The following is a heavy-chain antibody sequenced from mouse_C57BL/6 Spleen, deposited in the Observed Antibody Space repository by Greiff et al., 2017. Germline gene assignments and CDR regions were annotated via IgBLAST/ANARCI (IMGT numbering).Heavy chain of an antibody. CDR3: AREGGSSSHWYFDV. D-gene: IGHD1-1*01. Sequence: EVKLMESGPGLVKPSQSLSLTCSVTGYSITSGYYWNWIRQFPGNKLEWMGYISYDGSNNYNPSLKNRISITRETSKNLFFLTLTSVTTEDTATYCCAREGGSSSHWYFDVWGTGTTVTVSS. J-gene: IGHJ1*03. CDR2: ISYDGSN. V-gene: IGHV3-6*01. CDR1: GYSITSGYY.